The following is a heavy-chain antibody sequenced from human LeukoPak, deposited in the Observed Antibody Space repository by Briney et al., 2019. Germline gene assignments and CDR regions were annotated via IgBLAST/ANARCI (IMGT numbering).Heavy chain of an antibody. D-gene: IGHD3-22*01. V-gene: IGHV1-69*13. CDR1: GGTFSWLT. CDR2: ILPIFGTA. CDR3: ARTTYYHDSSGDLHCWYCDV. Sequence: ASVKVSCKASGGTFSWLTISWVRQAPGQGLEWMGGILPIFGTANYAQKFQGRVTITADESTSKASMELSSLRSDDKAVYYCARTTYYHDSSGDLHCWYCDVGGRDTRDSVSS. J-gene: IGHJ2*01.